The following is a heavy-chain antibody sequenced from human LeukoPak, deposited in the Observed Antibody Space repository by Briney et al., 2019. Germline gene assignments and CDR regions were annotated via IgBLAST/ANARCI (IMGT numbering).Heavy chain of an antibody. CDR2: ISYDGSNK. D-gene: IGHD6-13*01. V-gene: IGHV3-30*18. Sequence: GGSLRLSCAASGFTFSSYGMHWVRQAPGKGLEWVAVISYDGSNKYYADSVKGRFTISRDNAENTLYLEMNSLRAEDTAVYYCIKGRQPDYWGQGTLVTVSS. CDR3: IKGRQPDY. J-gene: IGHJ4*02. CDR1: GFTFSSYG.